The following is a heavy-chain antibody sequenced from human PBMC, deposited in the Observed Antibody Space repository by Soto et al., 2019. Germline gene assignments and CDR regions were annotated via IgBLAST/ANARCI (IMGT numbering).Heavy chain of an antibody. V-gene: IGHV1-69*02. Sequence: VKVSCMASGGTFSRYTISWVRQAPGQGVAWMGRIIPILGIANYAQKFQGRVTITADKPTSTAYMELSSLRSEDTAVYYCASTRTRYCSGGSCYSDAFDIWGQGTMVTVSS. CDR3: ASTRTRYCSGGSCYSDAFDI. CDR2: IIPILGIA. CDR1: GGTFSRYT. J-gene: IGHJ3*02. D-gene: IGHD2-15*01.